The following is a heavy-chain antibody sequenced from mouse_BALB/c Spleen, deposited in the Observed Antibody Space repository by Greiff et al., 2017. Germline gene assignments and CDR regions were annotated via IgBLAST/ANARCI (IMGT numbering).Heavy chain of an antibody. D-gene: IGHD2-14*01. V-gene: IGHV5-6-2*01. Sequence: EVMLVESGGGLVKLGGSLKLSCAASGFTFSSYYMSWVRQTPEKRLELVAAINSNGGSTYYPDTVKGRFTISRDNAKNTLYLQMSSLKSEDTALYYCASYRYDGYWYFDVWGAGTTVTVSS. CDR3: ASYRYDGYWYFDV. CDR2: INSNGGST. CDR1: GFTFSSYY. J-gene: IGHJ1*01.